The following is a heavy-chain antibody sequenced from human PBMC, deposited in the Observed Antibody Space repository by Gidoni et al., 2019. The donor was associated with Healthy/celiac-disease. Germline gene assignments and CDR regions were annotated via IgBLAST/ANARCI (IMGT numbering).Heavy chain of an antibody. V-gene: IGHV1-69*08. J-gene: IGHJ6*02. CDR2: LIPILGIA. CDR1: GGTFGSYT. CDR3: AREGVSYYGMDV. Sequence: QVQLVQSGAEVKKPGSSVTVSCKASGGTFGSYTISWVRQAPGQGLEWMVRLIPILGIANYAQKFQGRVTITADKSTSTAYMELSSLRSEDTAVYYCAREGVSYYGMDVWGQGTTVTVSS. D-gene: IGHD2-8*01.